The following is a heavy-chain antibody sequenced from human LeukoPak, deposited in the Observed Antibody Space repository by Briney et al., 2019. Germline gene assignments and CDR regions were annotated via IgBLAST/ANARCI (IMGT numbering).Heavy chain of an antibody. J-gene: IGHJ4*02. CDR1: GGFISRGSYY. D-gene: IGHD5-18*01. V-gene: IGHV4-61*02. CDR3: ARLRIRRGQLWSLPHFDY. CDR2: IYSSGIT. Sequence: SETLSLTCTDSGGFISRGSYYRNWIRQPAGKCLEWLGRIYSSGITNYKSSLKSGVTISIDTPKNQLSLNLSCVTAADTAVYYYARLRIRRGQLWSLPHFDYGPRGTRVTVSS.